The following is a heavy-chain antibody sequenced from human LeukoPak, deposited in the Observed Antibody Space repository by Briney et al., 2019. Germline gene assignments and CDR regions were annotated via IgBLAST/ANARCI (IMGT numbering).Heavy chain of an antibody. J-gene: IGHJ6*03. Sequence: SVTVSCKASGGTFSSYAISWVRQAPGQGLEWMGGIIPIFGTANYAQKFQGRVTITTEESTSTAYMELRSLSSEDTAVYYCARVHVVPAAIGYYYYYYMDVWGKGTTVTVS. V-gene: IGHV1-69*05. D-gene: IGHD2-2*01. CDR3: ARVHVVPAAIGYYYYYYMDV. CDR2: IIPIFGTA. CDR1: GGTFSSYA.